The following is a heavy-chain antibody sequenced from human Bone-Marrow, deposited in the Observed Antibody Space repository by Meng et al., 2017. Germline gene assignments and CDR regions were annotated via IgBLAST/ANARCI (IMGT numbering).Heavy chain of an antibody. Sequence: GESLKISCAASGFTFSSYAMHWVRQAPGKGLEWVAVISYDGSNKYYADSVKGRFTISRDNSKNTLYLQMNSLRAEDTAVYYCARGRVLRYFDWLLSSRQGEPPRSYYYGMDVWGQGTTVTVSS. J-gene: IGHJ6*02. CDR3: ARGRVLRYFDWLLSSRQGEPPRSYYYGMDV. D-gene: IGHD3-9*01. V-gene: IGHV3-30*04. CDR2: ISYDGSNK. CDR1: GFTFSSYA.